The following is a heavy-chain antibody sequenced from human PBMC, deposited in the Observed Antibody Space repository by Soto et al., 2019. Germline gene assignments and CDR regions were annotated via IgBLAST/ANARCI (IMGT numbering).Heavy chain of an antibody. V-gene: IGHV3-33*01. Sequence: PGGSLRLSCAASGFTFSSYGMHWVRQAPGKGLEWVAVIWYDGSNKYYADSVKGRFTISRDNSKNTLYLQMNSLRAEDTAVYYCARELSIEGGLFGYYLDYWGQGTLVTVSS. CDR3: ARELSIEGGLFGYYLDY. CDR2: IWYDGSNK. D-gene: IGHD3-3*01. CDR1: GFTFSSYG. J-gene: IGHJ4*02.